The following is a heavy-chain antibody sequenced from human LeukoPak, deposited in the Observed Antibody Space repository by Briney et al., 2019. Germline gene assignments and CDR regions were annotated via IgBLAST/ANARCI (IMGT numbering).Heavy chain of an antibody. D-gene: IGHD2-2*01. CDR1: GRSMRTPSHY. Sequence: PSEPLSLTCSISGRSMRTPSHYWDWTRQSPGKALEWIGSMFYSGRTYFTPSLRSRVTISGDTSTNQISLSLTSLTAADTAVYYCARRNTEVPDTMPLNAFDVWGQGALVIVSS. J-gene: IGHJ3*01. CDR2: MFYSGRT. CDR3: ARRNTEVPDTMPLNAFDV. V-gene: IGHV4-39*01.